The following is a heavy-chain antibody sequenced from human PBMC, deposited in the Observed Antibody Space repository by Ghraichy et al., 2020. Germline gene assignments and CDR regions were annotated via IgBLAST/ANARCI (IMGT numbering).Heavy chain of an antibody. Sequence: GGSLRLSCTASGFTFGDYAMSWVRQAPGKGLEWVGFIRSKAYGGTTEYAASVKGRFTISRDDSKSIAYLQMNSLKTEDTAVYYCTQDLYGDYARYWGQGTLVTVSS. V-gene: IGHV3-49*04. D-gene: IGHD4-17*01. CDR2: IRSKAYGGTT. CDR3: TQDLYGDYARY. CDR1: GFTFGDYA. J-gene: IGHJ4*02.